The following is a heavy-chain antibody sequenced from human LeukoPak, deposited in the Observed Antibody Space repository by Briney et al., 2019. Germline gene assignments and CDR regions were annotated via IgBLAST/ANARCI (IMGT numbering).Heavy chain of an antibody. J-gene: IGHJ3*02. CDR2: ISSNGGST. CDR1: GFTFSSYA. D-gene: IGHD1-26*01. Sequence: GGSLRLSCAASGFTFSSYAMHWVRQAPGKGLEYVSAISSNGGSTYYANSVKGRFTISRDNSKNTLYLQMGSLRAEDMAVYYCARSMGATFDAFDIWGQGTMVTVSS. CDR3: ARSMGATFDAFDI. V-gene: IGHV3-64*01.